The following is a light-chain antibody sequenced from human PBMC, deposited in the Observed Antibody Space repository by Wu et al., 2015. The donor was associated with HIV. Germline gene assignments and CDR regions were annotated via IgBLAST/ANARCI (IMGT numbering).Light chain of an antibody. V-gene: IGKV3D-20*02. CDR2: GAS. CDR3: QQRFTWPLT. Sequence: EIVLTQSPGTLSLSPGERATLSCRASQSVSSSYLAWYQQKPGQAPRLLIYGASRRATGIPDRVSGSGSGTDFTLTISRLEPEDFAVYYCQQRFTWPLTFGQGTRLEIK. J-gene: IGKJ5*01. CDR1: QSVSSSY.